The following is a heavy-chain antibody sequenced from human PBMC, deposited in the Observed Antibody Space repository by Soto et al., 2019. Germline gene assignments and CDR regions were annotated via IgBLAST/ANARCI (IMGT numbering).Heavy chain of an antibody. Sequence: GGSLRLSCAASGFTFSSYSMNWVRQAPGKGLEWVSSISSSSSYIYYADSVKGRFTISRDNAKNSLYLQMNSLRAEDTAVYYCARAPRASIAAAPPIGYWGQGTLVTVSS. J-gene: IGHJ4*02. V-gene: IGHV3-21*01. CDR1: GFTFSSYS. D-gene: IGHD6-13*01. CDR3: ARAPRASIAAAPPIGY. CDR2: ISSSSSYI.